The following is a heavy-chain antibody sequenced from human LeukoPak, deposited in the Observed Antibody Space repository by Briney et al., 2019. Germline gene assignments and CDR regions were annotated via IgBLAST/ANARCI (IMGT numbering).Heavy chain of an antibody. Sequence: ASVKVSCKASGDTFNTYTISWVRQAPGQGLERMGTIIPILGIANYAQKFQGRVTITADKSTTTAYMELSSLRSEDTAVYYCARDCSSTNCYNAFDIWGQGTLVTVSS. V-gene: IGHV1-69*04. CDR2: IIPILGIA. CDR3: ARDCSSTNCYNAFDI. CDR1: GDTFNTYT. J-gene: IGHJ3*02. D-gene: IGHD2-2*02.